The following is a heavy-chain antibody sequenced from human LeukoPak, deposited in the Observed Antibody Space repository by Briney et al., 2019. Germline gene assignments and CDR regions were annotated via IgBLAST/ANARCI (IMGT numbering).Heavy chain of an antibody. V-gene: IGHV3-21*01. J-gene: IGHJ6*02. CDR1: GFTLSTYT. D-gene: IGHD2-21*01. CDR3: SRHAETPGILWGGVDV. CDR2: ISTSSSYI. Sequence: SGGSLRLSCAASGFTLSTYTMNWVRQAPGKGLEWVASISTSSSYIYYADSLKGRFTISRDNARKSLFLQMDSLRADDTATYFCSRHAETPGILWGGVDVWGRGATVIVSS.